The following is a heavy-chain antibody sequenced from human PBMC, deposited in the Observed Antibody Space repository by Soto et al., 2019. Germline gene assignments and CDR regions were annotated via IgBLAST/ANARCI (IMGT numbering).Heavy chain of an antibody. D-gene: IGHD4-17*01. CDR3: ARDRYGDYQSRYYYVMDV. J-gene: IGHJ6*02. V-gene: IGHV3-30*03. CDR2: ISYDGSNK. Sequence: GGSLRLSCAASGFTFSSYGMHWVRQAPGKGLEWVAVISYDGSNKYYADSVKGRFTISRDNSKNTLYLQMNSLRAEDTAVYYCARDRYGDYQSRYYYVMDVWGQGTTVTVSS. CDR1: GFTFSSYG.